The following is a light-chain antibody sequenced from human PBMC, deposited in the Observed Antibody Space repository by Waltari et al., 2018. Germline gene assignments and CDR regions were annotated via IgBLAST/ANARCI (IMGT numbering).Light chain of an antibody. J-gene: IGLJ2*01. CDR2: DVS. V-gene: IGLV2-14*01. CDR1: SSDVGGYNH. Sequence: QSALTQPASVSGSPGQSITISCTRTSSDVGGYNHVSWYQQDPGKVPKLIIYDVSERPSVVSDRFSGSKSGNTASLTISGVQAEDETDYYCSSYTNRNTLIFGGGTKLTVL. CDR3: SSYTNRNTLI.